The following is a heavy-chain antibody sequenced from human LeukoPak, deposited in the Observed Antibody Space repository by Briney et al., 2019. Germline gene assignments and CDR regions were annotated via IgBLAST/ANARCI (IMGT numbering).Heavy chain of an antibody. D-gene: IGHD4-11*01. J-gene: IGHJ6*03. CDR1: GFTFDDYG. V-gene: IGHV3-20*04. CDR3: ARNPKPDYSNYVFYYYYYMDV. CDR2: INWNGGST. Sequence: SGGSLRLSCAASGFTFDDYGMSWVRQAPGKGLEWVSGINWNGGSTGYADSVKGRFTISRDNAKNSLYLQMNSLRAEDTALYYCARNPKPDYSNYVFYYYYYMDVWGKGTTVTVSS.